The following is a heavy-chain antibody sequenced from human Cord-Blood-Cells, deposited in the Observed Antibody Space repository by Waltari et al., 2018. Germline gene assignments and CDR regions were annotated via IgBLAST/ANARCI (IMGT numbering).Heavy chain of an antibody. D-gene: IGHD2-2*01. V-gene: IGHV1-69*01. CDR2: IITIFSTA. CDR1: GGTFSSYA. CDR3: ARLVVPAPYYYYGMDV. J-gene: IGHJ6*02. Sequence: QVQLVQSGAEVRKPGSSVKVSCKASGGTFSSYAICWVRQAPGQGIEWMGGIITIFSTANYAQKFQGRVTITADESTSTAYMELSSLRSEDTAVYYCARLVVPAPYYYYGMDVWGQGTTVTVSS.